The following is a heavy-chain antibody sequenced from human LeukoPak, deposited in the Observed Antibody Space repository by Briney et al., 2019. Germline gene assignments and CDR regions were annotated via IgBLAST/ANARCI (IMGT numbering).Heavy chain of an antibody. J-gene: IGHJ3*02. CDR3: VRDGYSYDAFDI. CDR2: IYYNGST. D-gene: IGHD4-4*01. V-gene: IGHV4-59*01. CDR1: GGSISGYY. Sequence: SETLSLTCTVSGGSISGYYWSWIRQPPGKGLEWIGYIYYNGSTNYNPSLKSRVTISVDTSKNQFSLKLSSVTAADTAVYYCVRDGYSYDAFDIWGQGTMVTVSS.